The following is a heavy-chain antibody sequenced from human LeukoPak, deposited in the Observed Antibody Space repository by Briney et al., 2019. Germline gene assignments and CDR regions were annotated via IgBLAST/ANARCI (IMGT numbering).Heavy chain of an antibody. CDR2: IWYDGSNK. Sequence: PGGSLRLSCAASGFTFSSYGMHWVRQAPGNGLEWVAVIWYDGSNKYYADSVKGRFTISRDNSKNTLYLQMNSLRAEDTAVYYCARDTRLAALGYWGQGTLVTVSS. J-gene: IGHJ4*02. CDR3: ARDTRLAALGY. D-gene: IGHD6-6*01. V-gene: IGHV3-33*01. CDR1: GFTFSSYG.